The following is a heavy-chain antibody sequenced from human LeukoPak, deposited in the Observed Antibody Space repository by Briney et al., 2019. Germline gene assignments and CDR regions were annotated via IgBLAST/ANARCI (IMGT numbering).Heavy chain of an antibody. CDR2: IYSGGST. Sequence: SGGSLRLSCAASGFTVSSNYMSWVRQAPGKGLEWVSVIYSGGSTYYADSVKGRFTISRDNSKNTLYLQMNSLRAEDTAVYYCASQETDYYYYYMDVWGKGTTVTISS. CDR3: ASQETDYYYYYMDV. D-gene: IGHD1-14*01. V-gene: IGHV3-53*01. J-gene: IGHJ6*03. CDR1: GFTVSSNY.